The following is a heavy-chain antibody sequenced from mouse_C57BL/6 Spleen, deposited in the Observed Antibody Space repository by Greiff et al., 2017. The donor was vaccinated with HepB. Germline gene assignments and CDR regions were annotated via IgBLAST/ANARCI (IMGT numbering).Heavy chain of an antibody. J-gene: IGHJ3*01. CDR2: ISYDGSN. CDR3: ARDKGGGFAY. V-gene: IGHV3-6*01. Sequence: EVQVVESGPGLVKPSQSLSLTCSVTGYSITSGYYWNWIRQFPGNKLEWMGYISYDGSNNYNPSLKNRISITRDTSKNQFFLKLNSVTTEDTATYYCARDKGGGFAYWGQGTLVTVSA. CDR1: GYSITSGYY.